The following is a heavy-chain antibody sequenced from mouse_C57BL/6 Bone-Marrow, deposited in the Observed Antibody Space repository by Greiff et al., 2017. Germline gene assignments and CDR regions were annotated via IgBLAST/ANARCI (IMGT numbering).Heavy chain of an antibody. CDR2: IDPANGNT. CDR3: ARGRRRWYFDV. V-gene: IGHV14-3*01. J-gene: IGHJ1*03. Sequence: VQLQQSVAELVRPGASVKLSCTASGFNFNNTYMHWVQQRPEQGLEWIGKIDPANGNTKYAPKFPGQATIAADTSYTPAYLQLSSLTYKDTAIDCCARGRRRWYFDVWGTGTTVTVSS. CDR1: GFNFNNTY.